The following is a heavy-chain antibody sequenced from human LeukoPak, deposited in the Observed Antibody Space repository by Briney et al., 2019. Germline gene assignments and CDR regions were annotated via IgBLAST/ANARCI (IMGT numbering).Heavy chain of an antibody. D-gene: IGHD2-15*01. CDR1: GFTFGNYW. Sequence: GGSLRLSCAASGFTFGNYWLHWVRQPPGKGVIWVSRITTDESSTHYTASVNGRFTISRDNAKSTVYLQMNSLTPEDTAVYYCARDGGTSTPFDYWGQGTLVTVSS. CDR3: ARDGGTSTPFDY. CDR2: ITTDESST. V-gene: IGHV3-74*01. J-gene: IGHJ4*02.